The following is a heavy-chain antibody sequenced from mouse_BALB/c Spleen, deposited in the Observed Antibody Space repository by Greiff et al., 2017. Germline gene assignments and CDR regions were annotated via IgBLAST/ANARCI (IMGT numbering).Heavy chain of an antibody. CDR2: ICSGSSTI. V-gene: IGHV5-17*02. CDR1: GFTFSSFG. J-gene: IGHJ4*01. CDR3: ARWEGGRYDYAMDY. D-gene: IGHD1-1*02. Sequence: EVKLVESGGGLVQPGGSRKLSCAASGFTFSSFGMHWVRQAPGKGLEWVAYICSGSSTIYYADTVKGRFTISRDNPKNTLFLQMTSLRSEDTAMYYCARWEGGRYDYAMDYWGQGTSVTVSA.